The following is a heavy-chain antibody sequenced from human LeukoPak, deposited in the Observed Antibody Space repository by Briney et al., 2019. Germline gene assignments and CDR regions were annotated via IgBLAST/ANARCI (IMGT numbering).Heavy chain of an antibody. Sequence: PSETLSLTCTVSGGSISSSSYYWGWIRQPPGKGLEWIGSIYYSGSTNYNPSLKSRVTISADTSKNQFSLKLSSVTAADAAVYYCAREIPQPTTVTNYFDYWGQGTLVTVSS. CDR2: IYYSGST. D-gene: IGHD4-17*01. CDR3: AREIPQPTTVTNYFDY. J-gene: IGHJ4*02. CDR1: GGSISSSSYY. V-gene: IGHV4-39*07.